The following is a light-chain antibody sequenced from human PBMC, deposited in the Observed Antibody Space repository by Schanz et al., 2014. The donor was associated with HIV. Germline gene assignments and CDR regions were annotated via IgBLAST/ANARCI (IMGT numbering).Light chain of an antibody. J-gene: IGKJ2*01. Sequence: DIQMTQSPSTLSASVGDGVTITCRASQYISRWWAWYQQKPGQAPHLLIYQASTLQTGVSSRFSGSGSGTEFTLTISGLLPDDFATYFYQQFHTYPYTFGQGTKLEIK. CDR3: QQFHTYPYT. V-gene: IGKV1-5*03. CDR1: QYISRW. CDR2: QAS.